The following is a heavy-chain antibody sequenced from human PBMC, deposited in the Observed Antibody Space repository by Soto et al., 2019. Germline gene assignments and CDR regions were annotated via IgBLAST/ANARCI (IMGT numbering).Heavy chain of an antibody. CDR3: ARYVATSPAGWFEP. CDR1: GFSLTNNGEA. V-gene: IGHV2-5*02. D-gene: IGHD3-10*02. Sequence: QITLKESGPTLVKPTQTLTLTCTFSGFSLTNNGEAVGWFRQSPGKALEWLVLIYWVDDNRYNPTLRTRLSTTKDTSKNQVVLTLTNMDPVATATYYCARYVATSPAGWFEPWGQGIPVTVSS. J-gene: IGHJ5*02. CDR2: IYWVDDN.